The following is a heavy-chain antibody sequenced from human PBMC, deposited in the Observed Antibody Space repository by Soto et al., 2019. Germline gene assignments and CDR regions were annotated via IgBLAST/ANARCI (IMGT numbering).Heavy chain of an antibody. D-gene: IGHD2-15*01. J-gene: IGHJ3*02. CDR1: GFTFSSYG. CDR3: AKTSLKVGGSSGAFDI. Sequence: GGSLRLSCAASGFTFSSYGMHWVRQAPGKGLEWVAVISYDGSNKYYADSVKGRFTIYRDNSKSTLYLQMNSLRAEDTAVYYSAKTSLKVGGSSGAFDIWRQETMVTVSS. CDR2: ISYDGSNK. V-gene: IGHV3-30*18.